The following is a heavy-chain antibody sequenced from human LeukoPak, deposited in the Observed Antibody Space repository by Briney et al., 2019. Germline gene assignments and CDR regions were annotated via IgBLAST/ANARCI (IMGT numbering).Heavy chain of an antibody. CDR1: GYTFTSYD. J-gene: IGHJ5*02. Sequence: ASVKVSCKASGYTFTSYDINWVRQATGQGLERMGWMNPNSGNTGYAQKFQGRVTMTRNTSISTAYMELSSLRSEDTAVYYCARGVTPTYYYGSGSHNWFDPWGQGTLVTVSS. CDR2: MNPNSGNT. CDR3: ARGVTPTYYYGSGSHNWFDP. V-gene: IGHV1-8*01. D-gene: IGHD3-10*01.